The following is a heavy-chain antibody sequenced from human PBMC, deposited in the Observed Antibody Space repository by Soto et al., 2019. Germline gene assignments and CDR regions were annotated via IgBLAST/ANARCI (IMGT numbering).Heavy chain of an antibody. CDR1: GYTFSTHG. J-gene: IGHJ5*02. Sequence: QVQLVQSGAEVKKPGASVKVSCKASGYTFSTHGISWVRQVPGQGLEWMGWVRGDNGHRNYAQSLQGRVTMTTDTSPNTAYVDMRSPRSDDKAVLYYVRYLGYCRSGRCCREWVDPWGQGTLVTVSS. CDR2: VRGDNGHR. CDR3: VRYLGYCRSGRCCREWVDP. D-gene: IGHD2-15*01. V-gene: IGHV1-18*01.